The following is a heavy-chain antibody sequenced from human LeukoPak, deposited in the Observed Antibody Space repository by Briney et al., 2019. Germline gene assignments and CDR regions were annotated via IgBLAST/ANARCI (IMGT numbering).Heavy chain of an antibody. D-gene: IGHD4-17*01. J-gene: IGHJ4*02. CDR3: AKDIAVTKPYYFDY. V-gene: IGHV3-23*01. CDR1: GFTFSSYE. Sequence: EGSLRLSCAASGFTFSSYEMNWVRQAPGKGLEWVSTISGSGDDTYYADSVKGRFTVSRDNSKNTLYLQMNSLRAEDTAVYHCAKDIAVTKPYYFDYWGQGTLVTVSS. CDR2: ISGSGDDT.